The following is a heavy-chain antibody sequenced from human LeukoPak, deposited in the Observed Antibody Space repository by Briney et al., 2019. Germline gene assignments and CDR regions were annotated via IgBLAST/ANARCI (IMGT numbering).Heavy chain of an antibody. V-gene: IGHV4-39*01. CDR3: ARGRGLTGFGSYYYYGMDV. Sequence: SETLSLTCTVSGGSISSSSYYWGWIRQPPGKGLEWIGSIYYSGSTYYNPSLKSRVTISVDTSKNQFSLKLSSVTAADTAVYYCARGRGLTGFGSYYYYGMDVWGQGTTVTVSS. D-gene: IGHD1-20*01. J-gene: IGHJ6*02. CDR2: IYYSGST. CDR1: GGSISSSSYY.